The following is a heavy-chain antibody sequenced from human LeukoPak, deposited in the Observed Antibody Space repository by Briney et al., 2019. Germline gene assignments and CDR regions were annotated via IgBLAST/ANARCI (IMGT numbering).Heavy chain of an antibody. CDR1: GFTFSSYA. D-gene: IGHD3-10*01. CDR2: ISYDGSNK. J-gene: IGHJ4*02. CDR3: ARGGTYCYGSGSSQFDY. V-gene: IGHV3-30*04. Sequence: GGSLRLSCAASGFTFSSYAMHWVRQAPGKGLEWVAVISYDGSNKYYADSVKGRFTISRDNSKNTLYLQMNSLRAEDTAVYYCARGGTYCYGSGSSQFDYWGQGTLVTVSS.